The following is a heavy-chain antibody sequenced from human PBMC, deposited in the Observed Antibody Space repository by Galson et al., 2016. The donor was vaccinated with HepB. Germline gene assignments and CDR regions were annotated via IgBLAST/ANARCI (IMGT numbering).Heavy chain of an antibody. CDR3: AKEPRSVAVAPGSYMDV. CDR1: GFTFSISA. Sequence: SLRLSCAASGFTFSISAMNWVRQSPGKGLEWVSAISGSGANTFFTNSVRGRFIISRDKSKNTLYLQMNSLRAEDTAVYYCAKEPRSVAVAPGSYMDVWGKGTTVTVSS. J-gene: IGHJ6*03. CDR2: ISGSGANT. D-gene: IGHD6-19*01. V-gene: IGHV3-23*01.